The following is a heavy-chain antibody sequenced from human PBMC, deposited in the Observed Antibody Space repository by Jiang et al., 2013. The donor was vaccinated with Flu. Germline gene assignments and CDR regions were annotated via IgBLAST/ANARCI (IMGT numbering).Heavy chain of an antibody. Sequence: GAEVKKPGSSVKVSCKASGGTFSSYTISWVRQAPGQGLEWMGRIIPILGIANYAQKFQGRVTITADKSTSTAYMELSSLRSEDTAVYYCASGLILAPPLIYDSSGSDYWGQGTLVTVSS. CDR2: IIPILGIA. CDR3: ASGLILAPPLIYDSSGSDY. J-gene: IGHJ4*02. CDR1: GGTFSSYT. V-gene: IGHV1-69*02. D-gene: IGHD3-22*01.